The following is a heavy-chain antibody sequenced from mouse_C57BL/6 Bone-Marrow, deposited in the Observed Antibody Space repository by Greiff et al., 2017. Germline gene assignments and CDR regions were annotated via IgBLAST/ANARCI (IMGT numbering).Heavy chain of an antibody. Sequence: DVKLVESGPGLVKPSQSLSLTCSVTGYSITSGYYWNWIRQFPGNKLEWMGYISYDGSNNYNPSLKNRISITRDTSKNQFFLKLNSVTTEDTATXYCASSYWYAMDYWGQGTSVTVSS. CDR1: GYSITSGYY. J-gene: IGHJ4*01. CDR2: ISYDGSN. D-gene: IGHD1-1*01. CDR3: ASSYWYAMDY. V-gene: IGHV3-6*01.